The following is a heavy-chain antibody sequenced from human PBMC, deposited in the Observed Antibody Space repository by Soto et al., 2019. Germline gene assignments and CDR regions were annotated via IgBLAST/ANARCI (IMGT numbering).Heavy chain of an antibody. CDR3: AKDLYTSGWYNYFDP. CDR2: ISHDGNEK. Sequence: QVQLVESGGGVVQPGGSLILSCAASRFTLSNCGMHWVRQAPGRGLEWVAMISHDGNEKHYIDSVKGRFTISRDDSKNTLYLQMNSLRPEDTAFYYCAKDLYTSGWYNYFDPWGQGTLVTVSS. J-gene: IGHJ5*02. V-gene: IGHV3-30*18. CDR1: RFTLSNCG. D-gene: IGHD6-19*01.